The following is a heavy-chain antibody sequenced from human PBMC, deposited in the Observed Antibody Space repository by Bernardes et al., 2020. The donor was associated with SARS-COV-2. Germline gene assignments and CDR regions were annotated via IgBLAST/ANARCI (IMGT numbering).Heavy chain of an antibody. D-gene: IGHD2-15*01. Sequence: ASVKVSCKASGYTFTGYYMHWVRQAPGQGLEWMGWINPSSGGTNYAQKFQGWVTMTRDTSISTAYMELSRLRSDDTAVYYCARSPTDYCSGGSCYRDAFDIWGQGTMVTVSS. CDR2: INPSSGGT. V-gene: IGHV1-2*04. CDR1: GYTFTGYY. CDR3: ARSPTDYCSGGSCYRDAFDI. J-gene: IGHJ3*02.